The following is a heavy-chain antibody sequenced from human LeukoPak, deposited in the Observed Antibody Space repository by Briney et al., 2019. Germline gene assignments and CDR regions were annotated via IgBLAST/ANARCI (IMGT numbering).Heavy chain of an antibody. V-gene: IGHV3-7*01. D-gene: IGHD3-3*01. CDR2: MKEDGGKK. J-gene: IGHJ5*02. CDR3: ARGLSVVMNGGVAIERFDP. Sequence: GGSQRLSCAVSGFTFNNYWMSWVRNATGKGLERVANMKEDGGKKYYVDSVKGRFTISRDNAKNSLYLQMNSLRAEDTAVYYCARGLSVVMNGGVAIERFDPWGQGTLVTVSS. CDR1: GFTFNNYW.